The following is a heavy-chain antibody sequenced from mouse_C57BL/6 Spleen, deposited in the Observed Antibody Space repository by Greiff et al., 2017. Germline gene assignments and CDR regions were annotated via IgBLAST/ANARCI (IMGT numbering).Heavy chain of an antibody. CDR1: GYTFTSYW. V-gene: IGHV1-64*01. J-gene: IGHJ2*01. Sequence: QVQLQQPGAELVKPGASVKLSCKASGYTFTSYWMHWVKQRPGQGLEWIGMIHPNSGSTNYNEKFKSKATLTVDKSSSTAYMQLSSLTSEDSAVYYCERGGGITTVVDYWGQGTTLTVSS. CDR3: ERGGGITTVVDY. CDR2: IHPNSGST. D-gene: IGHD1-1*01.